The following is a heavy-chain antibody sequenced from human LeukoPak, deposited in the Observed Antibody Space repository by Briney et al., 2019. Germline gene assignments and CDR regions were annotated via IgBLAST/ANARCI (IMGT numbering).Heavy chain of an antibody. Sequence: GGSLRLSCAASGFTFSSYSMSWVRQAPGKGLEWVSSISSSSSYIYYADSVKGRFTISRDNAKNSLYLQMNSLRAEDTAVYYCAGVFSSSWYGGDFDYWGQGTLVTVSS. J-gene: IGHJ4*02. V-gene: IGHV3-21*01. CDR3: AGVFSSSWYGGDFDY. CDR1: GFTFSSYS. D-gene: IGHD6-13*01. CDR2: ISSSSSYI.